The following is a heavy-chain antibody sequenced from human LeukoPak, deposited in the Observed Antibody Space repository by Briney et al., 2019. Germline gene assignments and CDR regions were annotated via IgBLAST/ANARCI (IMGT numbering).Heavy chain of an antibody. CDR2: IYYSGST. Sequence: SETLSLTCSVSGGSIISGGYYWSWLRQHPGKGLEWIGYIYYSGSTFYNPSLKSRVTISVDTSKNQFSLKLSSVTAADTAVYYCARVPRFCSSASCYTVGIDYWGQGTLVTVSS. V-gene: IGHV4-31*03. J-gene: IGHJ4*02. CDR3: ARVPRFCSSASCYTVGIDY. CDR1: GGSIISGGYY. D-gene: IGHD2-2*02.